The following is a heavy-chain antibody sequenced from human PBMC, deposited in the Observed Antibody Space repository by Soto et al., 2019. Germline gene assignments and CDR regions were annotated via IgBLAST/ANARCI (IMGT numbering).Heavy chain of an antibody. CDR3: TRDQGGSYDSWFDP. Sequence: EVQVVESGGGLVKPGGSLRLSCNFSFSMYSMDWVRQAPGKGLEWVASISSGSDFIKYADSVKGRFTISRDNTKNSVSLQMSSLRVEDTAMYYCTRDQGGSYDSWFDPWGRGTLVTDSS. CDR1: FSMYS. CDR2: ISSGSDFI. J-gene: IGHJ5*02. V-gene: IGHV3-21*02. D-gene: IGHD1-26*01.